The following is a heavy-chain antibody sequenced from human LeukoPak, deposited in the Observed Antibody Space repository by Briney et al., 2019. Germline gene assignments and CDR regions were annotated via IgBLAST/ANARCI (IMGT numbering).Heavy chain of an antibody. D-gene: IGHD3-22*01. CDR1: GYTFTGYY. CDR3: ARLVRSSGYTWFDP. CDR2: INPNSGGT. Sequence: ASVKVSCKASGYTFTGYYMHWVRQAPGQGLEWMGRINPNSGGTNHAQKFQGRVTMTRDTSISTAYMELSRLRSDDTAVYYCARLVRSSGYTWFDPWGQGTLVTVSS. V-gene: IGHV1-2*06. J-gene: IGHJ5*02.